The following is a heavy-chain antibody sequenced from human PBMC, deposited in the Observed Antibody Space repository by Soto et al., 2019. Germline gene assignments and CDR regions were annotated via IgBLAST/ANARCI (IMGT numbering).Heavy chain of an antibody. CDR2: MNPNSGNT. Sequence: QVQLVQSGAEVKKPGASVKVSCKASGYTFTSYDINWVRQATGQGLEWMGWMNPNSGNTGYAQRFQGRVTMTRNTAIRTAYMDLGTLRSEHTGVYYCAGPLYGDNGDYWGQGARVSPSS. CDR1: GYTFTSYD. V-gene: IGHV1-8*01. CDR3: AGPLYGDNGDY. J-gene: IGHJ4*02. D-gene: IGHD4-17*01.